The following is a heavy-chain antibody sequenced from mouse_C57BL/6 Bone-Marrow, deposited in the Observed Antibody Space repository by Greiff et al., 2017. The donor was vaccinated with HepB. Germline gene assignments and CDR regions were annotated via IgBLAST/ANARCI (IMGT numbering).Heavy chain of an antibody. CDR1: GYTFTSYW. Sequence: QVQLQQPGAELVMPGASVKLSCKASGYTFTSYWMHWVKQRPGQGLEWIGEIDPSDSYTNYNQKFKGKSTLTVDKSSSTAYMQLSSLTSEDSAVYYCARPGRYAMDYWGQGTSVTVSS. J-gene: IGHJ4*01. V-gene: IGHV1-69*01. CDR2: IDPSDSYT. CDR3: ARPGRYAMDY. D-gene: IGHD3-3*01.